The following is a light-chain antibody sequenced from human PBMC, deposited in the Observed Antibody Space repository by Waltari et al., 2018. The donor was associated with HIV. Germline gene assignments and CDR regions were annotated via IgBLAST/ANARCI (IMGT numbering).Light chain of an antibody. CDR2: GAS. V-gene: IGKV3-15*01. Sequence: EIVMTQSPATLSVSPGERATLSCRARQSVSSNLAWYQQKPGQAPRLLIYGASTRATGIPARFSGSGSGTEFTRTISSLQSEDFAVYYCQQYNNWPPRGTFGQGTKVEIK. CDR3: QQYNNWPPRGT. J-gene: IGKJ1*01. CDR1: QSVSSN.